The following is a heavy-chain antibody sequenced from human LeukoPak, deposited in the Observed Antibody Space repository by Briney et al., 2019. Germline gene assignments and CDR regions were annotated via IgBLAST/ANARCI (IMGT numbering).Heavy chain of an antibody. CDR2: INGNSGDT. Sequence: ASVKVSSKASGFSLTGHFMHWLRQAPGQGLEWMGWINGNSGDTNYAQKLQDRVFMTRDTSINTVYMELSRLRTDDTATYYCARDFSWGPDCWGQGTLVTVSS. CDR3: ARDFSWGPDC. J-gene: IGHJ4*02. V-gene: IGHV1-2*02. D-gene: IGHD7-27*01. CDR1: GFSLTGHF.